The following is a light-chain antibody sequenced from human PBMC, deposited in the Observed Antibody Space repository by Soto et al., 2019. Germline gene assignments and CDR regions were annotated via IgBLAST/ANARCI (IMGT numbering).Light chain of an antibody. CDR3: QQRRKWPPFT. V-gene: IGKV3-11*01. CDR2: DAS. CDR1: QSVSSY. Sequence: EIVLTQSPATLSLSPGERATLSCRASQSVSSYLAWYQQKPGQAPRLLIYDASNRATGIPARFSSSGSGTEFTLTISSLEPEDFKVYYCQQRRKWPPFTSGPGTKVDIK. J-gene: IGKJ3*01.